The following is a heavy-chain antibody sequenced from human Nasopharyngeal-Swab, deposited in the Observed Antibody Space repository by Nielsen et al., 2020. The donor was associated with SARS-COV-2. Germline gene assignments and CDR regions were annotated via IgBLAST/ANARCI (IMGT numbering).Heavy chain of an antibody. D-gene: IGHD3-22*01. CDR2: IIPIFGIA. J-gene: IGHJ6*02. V-gene: IGHV1-69*04. CDR1: GGTFSSYA. Sequence: SVQVSCKASGGTFSSYAISWVRQAPGQGLEWMGRIIPIFGIANYAQKLQGRVTITADKSTSTAYMGLSSLRSEDTAVYYCASQGGGDYYDSRRYYNYVMDVWGQGTTVTVSS. CDR3: ASQGGGDYYDSRRYYNYVMDV.